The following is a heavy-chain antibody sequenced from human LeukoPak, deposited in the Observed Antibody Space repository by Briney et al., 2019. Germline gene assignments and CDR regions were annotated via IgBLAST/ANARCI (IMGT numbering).Heavy chain of an antibody. V-gene: IGHV3-23*01. CDR3: ARDRNYYGSGSYYYYYYGMDV. Sequence: GSLRLSCAASGFTFSTCAMNWVRQAPGKGLEWVSGISGSGAATYYADSVKGRFTISRDNSKNTLYLQMNSLRAEDTAVYYCARDRNYYGSGSYYYYYYGMDVWGQGTTVTVSS. CDR1: GFTFSTCA. D-gene: IGHD3-10*01. J-gene: IGHJ6*02. CDR2: ISGSGAAT.